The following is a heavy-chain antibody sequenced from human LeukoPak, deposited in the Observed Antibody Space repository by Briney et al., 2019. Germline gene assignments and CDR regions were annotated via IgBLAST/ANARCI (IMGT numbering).Heavy chain of an antibody. J-gene: IGHJ6*03. CDR1: GGTFSSYA. CDR3: ASQYSSSPYYYYYYMDV. Sequence: GASVKVSCKASGGTFSSYAISWVRQAPGQGLEWMGGIIPIFGTANYAQKFQGRVTITADESTSTAYMELSSLRSEDTAVYYCASQYSSSPYYYYYYMDVWGKGTTVTVSS. CDR2: IIPIFGTA. V-gene: IGHV1-69*13. D-gene: IGHD6-6*01.